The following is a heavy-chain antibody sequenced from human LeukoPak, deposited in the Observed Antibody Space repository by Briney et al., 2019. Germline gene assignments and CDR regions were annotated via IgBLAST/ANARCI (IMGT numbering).Heavy chain of an antibody. CDR2: ISGSGSST. V-gene: IGHV3-23*01. D-gene: IGHD6-13*01. CDR1: GFTFSSYA. Sequence: GGSLRLSCAASGFTFSSYAMSWVRQAPGKGLQWVSGISGSGSSTYYADSVKGRFTISRENFKNTLSLQMNSLRAEDTALYYCARDLSYSSGWSDYWGQGTLVTVSS. CDR3: ARDLSYSSGWSDY. J-gene: IGHJ4*02.